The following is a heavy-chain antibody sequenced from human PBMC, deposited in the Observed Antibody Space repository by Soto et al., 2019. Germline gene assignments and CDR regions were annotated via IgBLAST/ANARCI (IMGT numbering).Heavy chain of an antibody. CDR3: AKDPLTVTPYFDY. CDR1: GFTFSTHW. Sequence: PGGSLRLSCAASGFTFSTHWMHWVRQAPGKGLVWVATINSDGSSTTYADSVKGRFTISRDNSKNTLYLQMNSLRAEDTAVYYCAKDPLTVTPYFDYWGQGTLVTVS. D-gene: IGHD4-17*01. J-gene: IGHJ4*02. V-gene: IGHV3-74*03. CDR2: INSDGSST.